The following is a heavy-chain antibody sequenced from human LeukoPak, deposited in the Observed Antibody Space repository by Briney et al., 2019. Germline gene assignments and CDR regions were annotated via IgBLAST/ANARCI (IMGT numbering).Heavy chain of an antibody. CDR1: GFTFSSYW. V-gene: IGHV3-7*01. D-gene: IGHD3-22*01. CDR3: ARDRRNYYDSSGYYDY. Sequence: GGSLRLSCAASGFTFSSYWMSWVRQAPGKGLEWVANITQDGSEKYYVDSVKGRFTISRDNAKNSLYLQMNSLRAEDTAVYYCARDRRNYYDSSGYYDYWGQGTLVTVSS. J-gene: IGHJ4*02. CDR2: ITQDGSEK.